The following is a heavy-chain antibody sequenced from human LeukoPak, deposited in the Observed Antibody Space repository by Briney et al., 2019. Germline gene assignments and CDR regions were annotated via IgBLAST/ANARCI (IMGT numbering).Heavy chain of an antibody. D-gene: IGHD5-18*01. Sequence: GGSLRLSCATSGFSFETNAMSWVRQAPGKGLEWVATIGNTETFYADSVTGRFTISRDNSKNTVNLQMNRLRVEDTAIYYCAKDWIQFNRVFDCFDSWGQGTLVTVSS. CDR3: AKDWIQFNRVFDCFDS. CDR1: GFSFETNA. CDR2: IGNTET. V-gene: IGHV3-23*01. J-gene: IGHJ4*02.